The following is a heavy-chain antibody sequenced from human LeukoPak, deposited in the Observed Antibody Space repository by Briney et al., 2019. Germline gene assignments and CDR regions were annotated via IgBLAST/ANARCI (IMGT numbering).Heavy chain of an antibody. CDR1: GGSISSYY. D-gene: IGHD2-2*01. Sequence: SETLSLTCTVSGGSISSYYWSWIRQPAGKGLEWIGRIYTSGSTNYNPSLKNRVTMSVDTSKIQFSLKLSSVTAADTAVYYCARDADCSSTSCYSSWFDPWGQGTLVTVSS. CDR2: IYTSGST. CDR3: ARDADCSSTSCYSSWFDP. V-gene: IGHV4-4*07. J-gene: IGHJ5*02.